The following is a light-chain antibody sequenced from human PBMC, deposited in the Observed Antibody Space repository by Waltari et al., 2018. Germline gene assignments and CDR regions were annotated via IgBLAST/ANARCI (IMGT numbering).Light chain of an antibody. CDR3: AAWDDSLNGWV. CDR2: NNS. J-gene: IGLJ3*02. V-gene: IGLV1-44*01. Sequence: QSLLTQPPSASGTPGQRVTISCSGSTSSIGSNVVNWYQQLPRTAPQLLIFNNSHRPSGVPDRVSGSKSGTSASLAISGLQSEDEADYYCAAWDDSLNGWVFGGGTKVTVL. CDR1: TSSIGSNV.